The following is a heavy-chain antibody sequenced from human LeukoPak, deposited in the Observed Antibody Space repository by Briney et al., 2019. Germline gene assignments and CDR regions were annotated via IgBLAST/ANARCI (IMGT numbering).Heavy chain of an antibody. D-gene: IGHD6-13*01. CDR1: GFTVSSNY. CDR2: IYSGGST. V-gene: IGHV3-66*01. CDR3: ARELPSSSWTGTTNWFDP. J-gene: IGHJ5*02. Sequence: GGSLRLSCAASGFTVSSNYMSWVRQAPGKGLEWVSVIYSGGSTYYADSVKGRFTISRDNSKNTLYLQMNSLRAKDTAVYYCARELPSSSWTGTTNWFDPWGQGTLVTVSS.